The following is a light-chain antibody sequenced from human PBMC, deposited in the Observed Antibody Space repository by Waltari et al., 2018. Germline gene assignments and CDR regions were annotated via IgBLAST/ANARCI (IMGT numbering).Light chain of an antibody. V-gene: IGKV4-1*01. J-gene: IGKJ4*01. CDR1: SVLYSSKNKNY. Sequence: SVLYSSKNKNYLAWYQQKPGQPPKLLIYWASTRESGVPDRFSGSGSGTDFTLTISSLQAEDVAVYYCQQYYRTPLTFGGGTKVEIK. CDR2: WAS. CDR3: QQYYRTPLT.